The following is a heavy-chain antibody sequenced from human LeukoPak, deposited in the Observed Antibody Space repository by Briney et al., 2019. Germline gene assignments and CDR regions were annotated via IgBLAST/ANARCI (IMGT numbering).Heavy chain of an antibody. D-gene: IGHD3-10*01. V-gene: IGHV4-4*02. CDR3: ARGEQYGSGTVQFDY. CDR1: GGSISSSNW. Sequence: PSGTLSLTCSVSGGSISSSNWWSWGRQPPGKRLEGSGEIYQSGSTNYIPPLKSRVPMSVDKSRNQFSLSLTSVTAADTAVYYCARGEQYGSGTVQFDYWGQGTLVTVSS. CDR2: IYQSGST. J-gene: IGHJ4*02.